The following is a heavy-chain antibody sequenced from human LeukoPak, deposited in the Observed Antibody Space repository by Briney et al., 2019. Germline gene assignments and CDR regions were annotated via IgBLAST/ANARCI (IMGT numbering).Heavy chain of an antibody. CDR2: ISTSSSYI. CDR3: ARDYFGITNSWYYFDY. V-gene: IGHV3-21*04. CDR1: GFTFSSYN. J-gene: IGHJ4*02. Sequence: GGSLRLSCAASGFTFSSYNMNWVRQAPGKGLEWVSTISTSSSYIYYADSVKGRFTISRDNGKNSLYLQMSSLRAEDTAVYYCARDYFGITNSWYYFDYWGQGTLVTVSS. D-gene: IGHD6-13*01.